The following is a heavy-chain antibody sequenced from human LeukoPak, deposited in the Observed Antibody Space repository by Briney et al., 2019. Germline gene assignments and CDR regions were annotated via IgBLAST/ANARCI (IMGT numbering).Heavy chain of an antibody. Sequence: SETLSLTCTVSGGSISSYYWSWIRQPPGKGLEWIGYIYYSGSINYNPSLKSRVTISVDTSKNQFSLKLSSVTAADTAVYYCARVDTASYYFDYWGQGTLVTVSS. CDR1: GGSISSYY. J-gene: IGHJ4*02. CDR2: IYYSGSI. D-gene: IGHD5-18*01. V-gene: IGHV4-59*01. CDR3: ARVDTASYYFDY.